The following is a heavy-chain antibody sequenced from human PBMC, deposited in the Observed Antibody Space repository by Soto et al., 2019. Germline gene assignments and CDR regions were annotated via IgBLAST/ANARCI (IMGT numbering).Heavy chain of an antibody. J-gene: IGHJ5*02. D-gene: IGHD2-2*02. CDR1: GNSCTSYW. CDR2: IDPSDSYT. Sequence: XDSLKVSCKFSGNSCTSYWISLVLQMPGKGLEWMGRIDPSDSYTNYSPSFQGHVTISADKSISTAYLQWSSLKASDTAMYYCARLRTEGCSSTSCYTESWFDPWGQGTLVTVSS. V-gene: IGHV5-10-1*01. CDR3: ARLRTEGCSSTSCYTESWFDP.